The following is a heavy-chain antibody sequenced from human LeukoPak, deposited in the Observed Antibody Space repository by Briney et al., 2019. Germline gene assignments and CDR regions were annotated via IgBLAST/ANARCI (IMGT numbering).Heavy chain of an antibody. Sequence: GGSLRLSCAASGFTFSSSWMIWPRQAPGKGLEWVAHIKQDGGQKYYLDSVKGRFTISRDNADNSLYLQMDGLRAEDTAVYYCATNTRAYAVLLAYWGQGTRVTVSS. CDR3: ATNTRAYAVLLAY. J-gene: IGHJ4*02. CDR2: IKQDGGQK. CDR1: GFTFSSSW. D-gene: IGHD4-17*01. V-gene: IGHV3-7*01.